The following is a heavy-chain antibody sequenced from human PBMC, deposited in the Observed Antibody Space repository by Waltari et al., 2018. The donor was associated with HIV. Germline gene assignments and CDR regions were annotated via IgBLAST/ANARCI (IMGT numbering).Heavy chain of an antibody. Sequence: MHWVRQAPGQRLEWMGWINAGNGNTKYSQKFQGRVTITRDTSASTAYMELSSLRSEDTAVYYCARVLQGVRGVISQGYYYYGMDVWGQGTTVTVSS. J-gene: IGHJ6*02. V-gene: IGHV1-3*01. D-gene: IGHD3-10*01. CDR3: ARVLQGVRGVISQGYYYYGMDV. CDR2: INAGNGNT.